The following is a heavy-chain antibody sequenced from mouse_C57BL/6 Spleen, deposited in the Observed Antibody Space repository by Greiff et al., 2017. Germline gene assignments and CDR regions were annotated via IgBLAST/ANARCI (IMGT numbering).Heavy chain of an antibody. CDR3: AREGAFRYFDV. CDR2: ISDGGSYT. J-gene: IGHJ1*03. V-gene: IGHV5-4*03. Sequence: EVKVVESGGGLVKPGGSLKLSCAASGFTFSSYAMSWVRQTPEKRLEWVATISDGGSYTYYPDNVKGRFTISRDNAKNNLYLQMSHLKSEDTAMYYCAREGAFRYFDVWGTGTTVTVSS. CDR1: GFTFSSYA.